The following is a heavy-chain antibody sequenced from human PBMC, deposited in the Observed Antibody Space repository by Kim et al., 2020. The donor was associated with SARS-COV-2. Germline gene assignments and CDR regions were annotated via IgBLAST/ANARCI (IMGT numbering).Heavy chain of an antibody. CDR1: GGTFSSYA. Sequence: SVKVSYKASGGTFSSYAISWVRQAPGQGLEWMGRIIPILGIANYAQKFQGRVTITADKSTSTAYMELSSLRSEDTAVYYCARDPSSYGSGSYFGWFDPWGQGTLVTVSS. D-gene: IGHD3-10*01. V-gene: IGHV1-69*04. CDR3: ARDPSSYGSGSYFGWFDP. CDR2: IIPILGIA. J-gene: IGHJ5*02.